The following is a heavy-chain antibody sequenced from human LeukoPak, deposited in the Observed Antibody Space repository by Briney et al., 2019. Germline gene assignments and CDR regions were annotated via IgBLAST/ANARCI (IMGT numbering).Heavy chain of an antibody. CDR2: INPSGGST. CDR3: ARDRLRFLEWLFPDHNWFDP. Sequence: GASVKVSCKASGYTFTSYYMHWVRQAPGQGLEWMGIINPSGGSTSYAQKFQGRVTMTRDTSTSTVYMELSSLRSEDTAVYYCARDRLRFLEWLFPDHNWFDPWGQGTLVTVSS. CDR1: GYTFTSYY. D-gene: IGHD3-3*01. J-gene: IGHJ5*02. V-gene: IGHV1-46*01.